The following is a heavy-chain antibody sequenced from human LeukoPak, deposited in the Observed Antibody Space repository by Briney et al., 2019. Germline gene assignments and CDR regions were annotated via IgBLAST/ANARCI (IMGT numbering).Heavy chain of an antibody. V-gene: IGHV3-23*01. CDR2: ISGSGGST. CDR1: GFTFSSYA. D-gene: IGHD2-21*02. CDR3: AKDIWNCGGDCYSYYFDY. J-gene: IGHJ4*02. Sequence: PGGSLRLSCAASGFTFSSYAMSWVRQAPEKGLEWVSAISGSGGSTYYADSVKGRFTISRDNSKNTLYLQMNSLRAEDTAVYYCAKDIWNCGGDCYSYYFDYWGQGTLVTVSS.